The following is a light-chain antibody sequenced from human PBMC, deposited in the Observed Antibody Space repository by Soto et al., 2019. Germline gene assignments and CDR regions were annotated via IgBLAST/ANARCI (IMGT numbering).Light chain of an antibody. V-gene: IGKV1-39*01. J-gene: IGKJ2*01. CDR3: QQSYSIPYT. Sequence: IQMTQSPSSLSASVGDRVTITCRASQRITTYLNWYQQKPGKAPKLLISTSGTLQRGLPSRFSGSGSVTDFTLTITALRPEDCATYFCQQSYSIPYTFGQGTKLEIK. CDR2: TSG. CDR1: QRITTY.